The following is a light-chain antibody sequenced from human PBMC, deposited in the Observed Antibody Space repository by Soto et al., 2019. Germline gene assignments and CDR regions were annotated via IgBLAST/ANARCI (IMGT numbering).Light chain of an antibody. CDR3: QQYGSLSWT. CDR2: GAS. J-gene: IGKJ1*01. Sequence: DIVLTQSPGTLSLSPGERAALSCRASQSVSSSYLAWYQQKPGQAPRLLIYGASNRATGIPDRFSGSGSGTDFTLTISRLEPEDFAVYYCQQYGSLSWTFGQGTKVDI. V-gene: IGKV3-20*01. CDR1: QSVSSSY.